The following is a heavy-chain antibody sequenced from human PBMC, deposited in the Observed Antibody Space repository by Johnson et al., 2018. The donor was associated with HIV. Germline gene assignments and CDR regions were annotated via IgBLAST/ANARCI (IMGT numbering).Heavy chain of an antibody. CDR2: ISWDGGST. Sequence: EVQLVESGGGLVQPGGSLRLSCAASGFTFDDYTMHWVRQAPGKGLEWVSLISWDGGSTYSADSVKGRFPISRDNSKNSLYLQMNSLRTEDTALYYCAKDMGRYSGSYGNYDAFDIWGQGTMVTVSS. CDR1: GFTFDDYT. D-gene: IGHD1-26*01. V-gene: IGHV3-43*01. J-gene: IGHJ3*02. CDR3: AKDMGRYSGSYGNYDAFDI.